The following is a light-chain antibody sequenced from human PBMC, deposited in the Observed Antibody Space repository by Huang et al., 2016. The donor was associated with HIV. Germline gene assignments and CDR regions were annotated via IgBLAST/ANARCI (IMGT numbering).Light chain of an antibody. CDR3: QQTFTAPHI. Sequence: DIQMTQSPPSLSASVGDRVTITCRAGQNIGKYLNWYQQKAGKTPSLLIYAASNLQNRVPSRFRGSGSGTTFTLTITKVESEDFATYYCQQTFTAPHIFGPGTYLDI. CDR2: AAS. J-gene: IGKJ2*01. V-gene: IGKV1-39*01. CDR1: QNIGKY.